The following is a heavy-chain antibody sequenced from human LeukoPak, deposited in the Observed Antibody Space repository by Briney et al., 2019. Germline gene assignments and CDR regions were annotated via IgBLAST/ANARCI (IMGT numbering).Heavy chain of an antibody. CDR3: ARVRPWVSDY. CDR1: GLTVSSSY. Sequence: GGSLRLSCAASGLTVSSSYMSWVRQAPGKGLEWVSIIYIGDNPHYADSVKGRFTISRHNSKNTLYLQMNNLRAEDTAVYYCARVRPWVSDYWGQGTLVTVSS. J-gene: IGHJ4*02. CDR2: IYIGDNP. V-gene: IGHV3-53*04.